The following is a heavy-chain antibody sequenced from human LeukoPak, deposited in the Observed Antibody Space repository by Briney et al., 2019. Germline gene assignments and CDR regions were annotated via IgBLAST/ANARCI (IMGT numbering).Heavy chain of an antibody. CDR1: GGSISSYY. V-gene: IGHV4-59*01. D-gene: IGHD5/OR15-5a*01. Sequence: SETLSLTCTVSGGSISSYYWSWIRQPPGKGLEWVGYIYYSGSTNYNPSLKSRVTISVDTSKNQFSLKLSSVTAADTAVYYCAGGPSTSYWGQGTLVTVSS. CDR2: IYYSGST. CDR3: AGGPSTSY. J-gene: IGHJ4*02.